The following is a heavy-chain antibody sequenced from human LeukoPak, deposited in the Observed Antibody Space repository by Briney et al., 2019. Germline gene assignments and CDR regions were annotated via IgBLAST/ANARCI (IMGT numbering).Heavy chain of an antibody. Sequence: ASVTVSCKSCGYTFTRNYMHWVRQAPAKGLAGVGLINPTGSTAWCAQKFGGRLNMTRDLSTTTDYMELSRLRLEVTAVYYCARDNSLEDMAWWFDPWGQGTLVIVSS. J-gene: IGHJ5*02. CDR3: ARDNSLEDMAWWFDP. CDR1: GYTFTRNY. CDR2: INPTGSTA. V-gene: IGHV1-46*01. D-gene: IGHD5-24*01.